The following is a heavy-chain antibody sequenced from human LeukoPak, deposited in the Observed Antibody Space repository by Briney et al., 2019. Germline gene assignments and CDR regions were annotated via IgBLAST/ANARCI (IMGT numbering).Heavy chain of an antibody. CDR3: ARAGYSSSWPEYFQH. CDR2: IIPILGIA. J-gene: IGHJ1*01. CDR1: GGTFSSYA. V-gene: IGHV1-69*04. Sequence: GASVKVSCKASGGTFSSYAISWVRQAPGQGLEWMGRIIPILGIANYAQKFQGRVTITADKSTSTAYMELSSLRSEDTAVYYCARAGYSSSWPEYFQHWGQGTLVTVSS. D-gene: IGHD6-13*01.